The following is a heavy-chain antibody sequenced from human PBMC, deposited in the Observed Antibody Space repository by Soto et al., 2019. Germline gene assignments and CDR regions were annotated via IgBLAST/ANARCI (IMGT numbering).Heavy chain of an antibody. J-gene: IGHJ4*02. CDR2: ISYGGSSK. D-gene: IGHD5-18*01. CDR1: GFTFSSYG. CDR3: ATLDTAEIQTAAY. Sequence: GGSLRLSCAASGFTFSSYGMYWVRQAPGKGLEWVATISYGGSSKYYVDSVKGRFTISRDNAKNSLYLQMNSLRVEDTAVYYCATLDTAEIQTAAYWGQGTLVTVS. V-gene: IGHV3-30*03.